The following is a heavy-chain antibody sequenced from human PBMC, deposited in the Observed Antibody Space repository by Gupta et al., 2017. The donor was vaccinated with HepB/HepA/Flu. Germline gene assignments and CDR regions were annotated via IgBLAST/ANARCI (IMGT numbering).Heavy chain of an antibody. Sequence: EVQLLESGGGLVQPGGSLRLSCAASGFTFGSYALSWVRQAPGKGLEWVSAISGSGGSTYDADSVKGRFTISRDNSKNTLYLQMNSLRAEDTAVYYCAKVRVNYGDYVDYWGQGTLVTVSS. CDR1: GFTFGSYA. CDR2: ISGSGGST. D-gene: IGHD4-17*01. J-gene: IGHJ4*02. CDR3: AKVRVNYGDYVDY. V-gene: IGHV3-23*01.